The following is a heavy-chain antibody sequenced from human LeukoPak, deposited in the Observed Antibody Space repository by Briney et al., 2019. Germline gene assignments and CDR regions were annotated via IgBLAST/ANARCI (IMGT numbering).Heavy chain of an antibody. CDR1: GFTFNSYW. V-gene: IGHV3-74*01. CDR2: INPDGSWT. J-gene: IGHJ5*02. Sequence: PGGSLILSCAASGFTFNSYWMVWFRQAPGKGLVWVSCINPDGSWTLHADSVKGRFAISRDYARNTLYLQMNSLGVEDTAMYYCARYEQRPGVTASDPWSQGTLVTVSS. CDR3: ARYEQRPGVTASDP. D-gene: IGHD2-21*02.